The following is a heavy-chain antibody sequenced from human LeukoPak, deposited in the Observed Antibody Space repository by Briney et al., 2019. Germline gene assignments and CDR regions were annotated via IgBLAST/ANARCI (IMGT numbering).Heavy chain of an antibody. V-gene: IGHV3-23*01. CDR1: GFTFSSYA. Sequence: QPGGSLRLSCAASGFTFSSYAMSWVRQAPGKGLEWVSVISGSGVDTYYADSVRGRFTISRDNSKNTLFLQMNSLRADDTGIYYCANSSSGSYQPNWFDPWGQGTLVTVSS. CDR2: ISGSGVDT. D-gene: IGHD3-10*01. CDR3: ANSSSGSYQPNWFDP. J-gene: IGHJ5*02.